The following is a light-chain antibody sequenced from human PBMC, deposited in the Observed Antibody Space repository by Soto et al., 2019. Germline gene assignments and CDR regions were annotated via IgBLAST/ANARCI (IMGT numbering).Light chain of an antibody. CDR2: EVN. CDR3: CSYAPVNTLV. J-gene: IGLJ2*01. Sequence: QSALTQPSSVSGSPGQSITISCTGTSSDVGSFYLVSWYQQYPRKAPKLLIYEVNKRPSGVSNRFSGSKSGNTASLTISGLHAEDEANYYCCSYAPVNTLVFGGGTKLTVL. CDR1: SSDVGSFYL. V-gene: IGLV2-23*02.